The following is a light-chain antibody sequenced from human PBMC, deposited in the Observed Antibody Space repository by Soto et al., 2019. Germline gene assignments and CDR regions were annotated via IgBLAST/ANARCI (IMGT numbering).Light chain of an antibody. Sequence: QSALTQPRSVSGSPGQSVTISCTGTSSDVGNYNYVSWYQQHPGRAPKLMIYDVSKRPSGVPDRFSGSKSGNTASLTISGLQGDDEADYYCCSYAGTYTEVFGGGTKLTVL. CDR1: SSDVGNYNY. J-gene: IGLJ2*01. V-gene: IGLV2-11*01. CDR3: CSYAGTYTEV. CDR2: DVS.